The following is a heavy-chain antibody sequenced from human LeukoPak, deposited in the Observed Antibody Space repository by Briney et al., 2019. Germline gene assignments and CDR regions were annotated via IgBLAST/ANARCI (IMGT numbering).Heavy chain of an antibody. D-gene: IGHD3-22*01. CDR3: ARDRHRYSYDTGGYPPY. V-gene: IGHV3-21*01. J-gene: IGHJ4*02. CDR2: IFPSGGEI. Sequence: GGSLRLSCAASGFTFSTFAMIWVRQPPGKGLEWVSSIFPSGGEIHYADSVKGRFTISRDNAKNSLYLQMNSLRAEDTAVYYCARDRHRYSYDTGGYPPYWGQGTLVTVSS. CDR1: GFTFSTFA.